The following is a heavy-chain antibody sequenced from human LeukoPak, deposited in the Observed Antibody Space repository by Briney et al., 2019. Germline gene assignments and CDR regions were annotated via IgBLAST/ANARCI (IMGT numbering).Heavy chain of an antibody. CDR3: ARGHECDDGVFDS. J-gene: IGHJ4*02. CDR2: MRSKEATA. Sequence: GGSLRLSCAASGLSFSSFAMTWVRQATGGGLEWVALMRSKEATAYNADSVNGRFTISRDNSKNTVYLQMNSLRVEDTAIYYCARGHECDDGVFDSWGQGTLVTVSS. V-gene: IGHV3-23*01. D-gene: IGHD1-1*01. CDR1: GLSFSSFA.